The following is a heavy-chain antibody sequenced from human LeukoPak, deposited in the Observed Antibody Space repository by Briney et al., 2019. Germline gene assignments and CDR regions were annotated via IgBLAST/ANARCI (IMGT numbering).Heavy chain of an antibody. CDR3: ARGSGGIYYGGIDY. CDR1: GVSISRDGYS. V-gene: IGHV4-30-2*01. J-gene: IGHJ4*02. D-gene: IGHD1-26*01. Sequence: SETLSLTCAVSGVSISRDGYSWRWIRQPPGKGLEWIAYNYRSGSTYDHPTLKSRPTISVDRPNNQFPLHLSSATAADTAVYYCARGSGGIYYGGIDYWGQGTLVSVSS. CDR2: NYRSGST.